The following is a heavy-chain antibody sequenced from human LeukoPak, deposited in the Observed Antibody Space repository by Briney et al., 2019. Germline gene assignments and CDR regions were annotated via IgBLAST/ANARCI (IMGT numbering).Heavy chain of an antibody. CDR2: ISSYNGNT. D-gene: IGHD1-7*01. CDR1: GYTFTNFG. CDR3: ARDGWNYGKNPFDS. V-gene: IGHV1-18*01. Sequence: ASVTVSCKASGYTFTNFGISWVRQAPGQGLEWMGWISSYNGNTYYAQNLQGRVTLTTDTSMTTAHMELRSLRSDDTAVYYCARDGWNYGKNPFDSWGQGTMVTVSS. J-gene: IGHJ3*02.